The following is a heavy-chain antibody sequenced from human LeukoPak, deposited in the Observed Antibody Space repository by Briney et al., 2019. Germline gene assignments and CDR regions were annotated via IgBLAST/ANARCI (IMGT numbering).Heavy chain of an antibody. V-gene: IGHV4-59*01. J-gene: IGHJ4*02. CDR3: AREYCSSTSCYFDY. CDR2: IYYSGST. CDR1: GGSISSYY. D-gene: IGHD2-2*01. Sequence: SETLSLTCTVSGGSISSYYWTWIRQPPGKGLEWVGYIYYSGSTNYNPSPKSRVTISVGTSKNQLSLKLSSVTAADTAVYYCAREYCSSTSCYFDYWGQGTLVTVSS.